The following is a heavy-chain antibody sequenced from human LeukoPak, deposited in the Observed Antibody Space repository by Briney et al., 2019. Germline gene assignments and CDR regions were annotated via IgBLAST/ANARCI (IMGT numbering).Heavy chain of an antibody. CDR2: INQGGSDR. V-gene: IGHV3-7*01. D-gene: IGHD3-3*01. CDR3: ARAVSYDFWSGYYAAAPTHSRRNWFDP. Sequence: PGGSLRLSCAASGFTFSSYWMSWVRQAPGKGLEWVANINQGGSDRDYVDSVRGRFTISRDNAKNSLYLQMNSLRAEDTAVYYCARAVSYDFWSGYYAAAPTHSRRNWFDPWGQGTLVTVSS. CDR1: GFTFSSYW. J-gene: IGHJ5*02.